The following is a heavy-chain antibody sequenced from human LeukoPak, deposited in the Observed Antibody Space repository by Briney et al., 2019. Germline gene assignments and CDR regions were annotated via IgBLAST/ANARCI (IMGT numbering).Heavy chain of an antibody. CDR1: GGTFSSYA. V-gene: IGHV1-69*01. CDR3: ARGLGYCSSTSCSDDY. J-gene: IGHJ4*02. Sequence: SVKVSCKASGGTFSSYAISWVRQAPGQGLEWMGGIIPIFGTANYAQKFQGRVTITADESTSTAYMELSSLRSEDTAVYYCARGLGYCSSTSCSDDYWGQGTLVTVSS. D-gene: IGHD2-2*01. CDR2: IIPIFGTA.